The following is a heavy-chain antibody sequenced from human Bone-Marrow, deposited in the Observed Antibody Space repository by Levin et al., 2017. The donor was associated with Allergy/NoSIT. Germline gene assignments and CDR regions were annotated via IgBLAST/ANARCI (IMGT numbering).Heavy chain of an antibody. CDR2: INHSGST. Sequence: SETLSLTCAVYGGSFSGYYWSWIRQPPGKGLEWIGEINHSGSTNYNPSLKSRVTISVDTSKNQFSLKLSSVTAADTAVYYCARVVGYCTNGVCFWELDRKKKTLYYYGMDVWGQGTTVTVSS. J-gene: IGHJ6*02. D-gene: IGHD2-8*01. CDR1: GGSFSGYY. CDR3: ARVVGYCTNGVCFWELDRKKKTLYYYGMDV. V-gene: IGHV4-34*01.